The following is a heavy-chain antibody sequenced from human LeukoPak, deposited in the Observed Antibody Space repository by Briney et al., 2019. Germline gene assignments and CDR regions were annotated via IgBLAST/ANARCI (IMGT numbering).Heavy chain of an antibody. V-gene: IGHV3-53*05. J-gene: IGHJ4*02. CDR2: IYSGGST. CDR3: AKGGTSYDLYFDY. Sequence: QAGGSLTLSCAASGFTVSSNYMSWVRQAPGKGLEWVSVIYSGGSTYYADSVKGRFTISRDNSKNTLYLQMNSLRAEDTAVYYCAKGGTSYDLYFDYWGQGTLVTVSS. D-gene: IGHD5-12*01. CDR1: GFTVSSNY.